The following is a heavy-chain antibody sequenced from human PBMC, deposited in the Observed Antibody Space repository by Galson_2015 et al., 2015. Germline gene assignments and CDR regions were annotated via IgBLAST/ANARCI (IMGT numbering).Heavy chain of an antibody. V-gene: IGHV1-3*01. CDR3: ARASYNDLYSSGWYLFGY. D-gene: IGHD6-19*01. CDR2: INAGNGNT. Sequence: SVKVSCKASGYTFTSYAMHWVRQAPGQRLEWMGWINAGNGNTKYSQKFQGRVTITRDTSASTAYMELSSLRSEDTAVYYCARASYNDLYSSGWYLFGYWGQGTLVTVSS. CDR1: GYTFTSYA. J-gene: IGHJ4*02.